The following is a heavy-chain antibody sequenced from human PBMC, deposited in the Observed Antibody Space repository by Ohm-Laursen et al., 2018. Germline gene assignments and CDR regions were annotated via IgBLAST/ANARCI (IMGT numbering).Heavy chain of an antibody. Sequence: SETLSLTCPVSGASIRSYYWSWIRQPPGKGLEWIGYIDYRGSTKYNPSLRSRVTMSIDTSRNQFSLKLSSVTAADTAVYYCATTTMDTSGWFGNYFDSWGQGTLVTVSA. CDR1: GASIRSYY. J-gene: IGHJ4*02. CDR2: IDYRGST. V-gene: IGHV4-59*08. CDR3: ATTTMDTSGWFGNYFDS. D-gene: IGHD6-19*01.